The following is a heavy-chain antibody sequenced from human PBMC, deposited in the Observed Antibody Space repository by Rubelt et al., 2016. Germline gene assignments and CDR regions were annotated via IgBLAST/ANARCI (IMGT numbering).Heavy chain of an antibody. CDR3: ARKTFSYFDY. J-gene: IGHJ4*02. CDR2: IDPSDSQT. V-gene: IGHV5-10-1*03. CDR1: GHSFTSHC. Sequence: EVQLVQSGTEVKKPGESLRISCKGSGHSFTSHCISWVRQMPGKGLEWMGRIDPSDSQTNYSPSFQGHVTISADKSICTAYLQWSSLKASDTAMYYCARKTFSYFDYWGQGTLVTVSS.